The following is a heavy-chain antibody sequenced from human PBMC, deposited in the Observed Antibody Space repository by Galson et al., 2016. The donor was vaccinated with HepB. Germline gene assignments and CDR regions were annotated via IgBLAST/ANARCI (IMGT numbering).Heavy chain of an antibody. CDR2: IYSSGST. Sequence: SETLSLTCTVSGVSVSINSYYWSWIRQPPGKGLEWIGYIYSSGSTIYNPSLKSRVTISVDTSKNQFSLRLSSVTAADTAVYYCVREPSGWMGFDYWSRGVLVTVSS. CDR1: GVSVSINSYY. J-gene: IGHJ4*02. V-gene: IGHV4-61*01. CDR3: VREPSGWMGFDY. D-gene: IGHD2-2*03.